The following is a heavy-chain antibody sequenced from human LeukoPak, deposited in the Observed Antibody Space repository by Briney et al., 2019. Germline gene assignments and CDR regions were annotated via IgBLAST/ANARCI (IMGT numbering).Heavy chain of an antibody. CDR1: GLTFSNAW. V-gene: IGHV3-15*01. J-gene: IGHJ4*02. D-gene: IGHD1-14*01. CDR3: TTELDVRPNHY. CDR2: IKRKSDGGTT. Sequence: GGSLRLSCAASGLTFSNAWMSWVRQAPGKGLEWVGRIKRKSDGGTTDYAAPVKGRFTISRDDSKNTLYLQMNSQKSEDTAVYYCTTELDVRPNHYWVQGTLVTVSS.